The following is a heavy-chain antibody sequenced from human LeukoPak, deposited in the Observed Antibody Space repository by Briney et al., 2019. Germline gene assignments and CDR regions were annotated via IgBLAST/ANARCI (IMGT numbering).Heavy chain of an antibody. J-gene: IGHJ5*02. CDR3: VKSRSRNMITFGGVERWFDP. CDR2: MNPNSGNT. D-gene: IGHD3-16*01. CDR1: GYTFTSYD. V-gene: IGHV1-8*03. Sequence: ASVKVSCKASGYTFTSYDINWVRQATGQGLEWMGWMNPNSGNTGYAQKFQGRVTITRNTSISTAYMELSSLRAEDTAVYYCVKSRSRNMITFGGVERWFDPWGQGTLVTVSS.